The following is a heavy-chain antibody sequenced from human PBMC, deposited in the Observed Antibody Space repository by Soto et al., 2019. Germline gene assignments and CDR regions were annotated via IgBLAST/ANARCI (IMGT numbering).Heavy chain of an antibody. V-gene: IGHV5-10-1*01. D-gene: IGHD3-10*01. CDR3: ARGEVYVSGSYYNLLRNGMDV. CDR2: IDPSDSYT. CDR1: GYSFTSYW. Sequence: GESLKISCKGPGYSFTSYWISWVRQMPGKGLEWMGRIDPSDSYTNYSPSFQGHVTISADKSISTAYLQWSSLKASDTAMYYCARGEVYVSGSYYNLLRNGMDVWGQGTTVTVSS. J-gene: IGHJ6*02.